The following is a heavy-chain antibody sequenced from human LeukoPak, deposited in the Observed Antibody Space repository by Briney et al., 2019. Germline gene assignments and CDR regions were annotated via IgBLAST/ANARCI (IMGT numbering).Heavy chain of an antibody. J-gene: IGHJ4*02. CDR3: ARYSGYDSAIDY. CDR1: GYTFTGYY. D-gene: IGHD5-12*01. Sequence: ASVKVSCKASGYTFTGYYMHWVRQAPGQGLEWMGWMNPNSGNTGYAQKFQGRVTMTRNTSISTAYMELSSLRSEDTAVYYCARYSGYDSAIDYWGQGTLVTVSS. CDR2: MNPNSGNT. V-gene: IGHV1-8*02.